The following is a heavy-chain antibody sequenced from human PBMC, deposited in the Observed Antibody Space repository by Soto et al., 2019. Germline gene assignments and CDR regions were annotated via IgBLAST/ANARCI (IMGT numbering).Heavy chain of an antibody. Sequence: ASVKVSCKASGYTFTSYAMHWVRQAPGQRLEWMGWINAGNGNTKYSQKFQGRVTITRDTSASTAYMELSSLRSEDTAVYYCARVRSSWLYFDYWGQGTLVTVSS. D-gene: IGHD6-13*01. CDR1: GYTFTSYA. J-gene: IGHJ4*02. CDR3: ARVRSSWLYFDY. CDR2: INAGNGNT. V-gene: IGHV1-3*01.